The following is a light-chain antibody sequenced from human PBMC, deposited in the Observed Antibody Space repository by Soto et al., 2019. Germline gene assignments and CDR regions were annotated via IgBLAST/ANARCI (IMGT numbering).Light chain of an antibody. Sequence: EIVLTQSPGTLSLSPGERATLSCRASQSVSSSYLAWYRQKPGQAPRLLIYGASSRATGIPDRVSGSGSGTDFPLTISRLEPEDFAVYYCQQYGSSPCTFGQGTKLQIK. J-gene: IGKJ2*02. CDR1: QSVSSSY. CDR2: GAS. CDR3: QQYGSSPCT. V-gene: IGKV3-20*01.